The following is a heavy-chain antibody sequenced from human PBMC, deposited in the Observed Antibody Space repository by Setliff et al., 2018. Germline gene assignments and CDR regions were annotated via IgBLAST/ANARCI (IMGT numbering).Heavy chain of an antibody. Sequence: SVKVSCKASGGTFSSYTINWVRQAPGQGLEWMGGIIPIFGTANHAQNFQGRVTITADESTDTAYMELSSLTPDDTAVYYCAGHRGVEGTPVDYWGQGTLVTVSS. V-gene: IGHV1-69*13. D-gene: IGHD3-10*01. CDR1: GGTFSSYT. CDR2: IIPIFGTA. CDR3: AGHRGVEGTPVDY. J-gene: IGHJ4*02.